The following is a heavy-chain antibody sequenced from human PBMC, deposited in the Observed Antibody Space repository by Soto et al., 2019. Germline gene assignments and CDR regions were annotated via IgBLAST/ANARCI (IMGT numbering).Heavy chain of an antibody. CDR1: GFTFSSYA. CDR3: ARRGPGTYFDS. D-gene: IGHD6-13*01. J-gene: IGHJ4*02. CDR2: ISGSGDST. Sequence: GGSLRLSCAASGFTFSSYAMNWVRQAPGKGLEWVSVISGSGDSTYYADSVKGRFTISRDNSKNTLYLQMNSLRAEDTAVYYCARRGPGTYFDSWGQGTLVTVSS. V-gene: IGHV3-23*01.